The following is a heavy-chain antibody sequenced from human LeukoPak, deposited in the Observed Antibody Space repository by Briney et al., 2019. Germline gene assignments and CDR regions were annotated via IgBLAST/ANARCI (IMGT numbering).Heavy chain of an antibody. CDR1: GGSISSYY. V-gene: IGHV4-59*08. CDR2: IYNSGNT. CDR3: ARVGDGNFDY. Sequence: SETLSLTCTVSGGSISSYYWSWVRQPPGKKLGWIGYIYNSGNTTYNPSLKSGVTISIDTSKNQFSLKVSSVTATDTAVYYCARVGDGNFDYWGQGTLVTVSS. J-gene: IGHJ4*02. D-gene: IGHD3-16*01.